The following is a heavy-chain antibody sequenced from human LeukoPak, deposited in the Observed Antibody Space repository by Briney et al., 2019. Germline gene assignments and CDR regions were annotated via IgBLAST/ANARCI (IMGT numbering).Heavy chain of an antibody. CDR2: IIPIFGTA. CDR1: GGTFSSYA. V-gene: IGHV1-69*05. J-gene: IGHJ5*02. D-gene: IGHD5-24*01. CDR3: ARDGDGYNYWFDP. Sequence: SVKVSCKASGGTFSSYAISWVRQAPGQGLEWMGGIIPIFGTANYAQKFQGRVTITTDESTSTAYMELSSLRSEDTAVYYCARDGDGYNYWFDPWGQGTLVTVSS.